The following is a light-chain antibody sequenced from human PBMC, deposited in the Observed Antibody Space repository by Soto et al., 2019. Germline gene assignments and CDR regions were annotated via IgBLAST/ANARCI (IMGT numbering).Light chain of an antibody. J-gene: IGLJ3*02. V-gene: IGLV2-14*01. CDR2: EVS. Sequence: QSALTQPASVSGSPGQSITVSCTGTSSDVGAYNYVSWYQQHPGNAPKLMIYEVSNRPSGVSNRFSGSKSGNTASLTISGLQPEDEADYCCSSYTTSSTLVFGGGTKLTVL. CDR3: SSYTTSSTLV. CDR1: SSDVGAYNY.